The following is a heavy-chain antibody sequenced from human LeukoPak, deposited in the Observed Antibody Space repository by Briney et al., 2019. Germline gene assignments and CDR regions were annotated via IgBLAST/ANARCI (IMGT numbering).Heavy chain of an antibody. CDR3: AKDGGEYYDILTGYYPRLYYMDV. Sequence: GGSLRLSCAASGFTFSSYAMSWVRQAPGKGLEWVSAISGSGGSTYYADSVKGRFTISRDNSKNTLYLQMNSLRAVDTAVYYCAKDGGEYYDILTGYYPRLYYMDVWGKGTTVTISS. CDR2: ISGSGGST. D-gene: IGHD3-9*01. CDR1: GFTFSSYA. J-gene: IGHJ6*03. V-gene: IGHV3-23*01.